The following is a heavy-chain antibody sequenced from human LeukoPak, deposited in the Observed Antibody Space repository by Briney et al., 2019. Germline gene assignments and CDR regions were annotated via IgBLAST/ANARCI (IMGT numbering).Heavy chain of an antibody. V-gene: IGHV4-59*01. D-gene: IGHD2-21*02. CDR1: GGSISSYY. CDR3: ARSRAYCGGDCYPNWFDP. CDR2: IYYSGST. J-gene: IGHJ5*02. Sequence: PSETLSLTCTVSGGSISSYYWSWIRQPPGKGPEWIGYIYYSGSTNYNPSLKSRVTISVDTSKNQFSLKLSSVTAADTAVYYCARSRAYCGGDCYPNWFDPWGQGTLVTVSS.